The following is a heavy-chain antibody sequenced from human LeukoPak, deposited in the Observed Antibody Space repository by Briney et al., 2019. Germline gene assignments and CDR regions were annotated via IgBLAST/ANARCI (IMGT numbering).Heavy chain of an antibody. V-gene: IGHV5-51*01. Sequence: HGESLKTSCKGSGYIFSSYWIAWVRQMPGKGLEWMGIIYPGGSDSRYSPPFQGQVTISADKSITTAYLQWSSLKASDTAMYYCARLGYCSGTSCYGVDCWGQGTLVTVSS. CDR2: IYPGGSDS. D-gene: IGHD2-2*01. J-gene: IGHJ4*02. CDR1: GYIFSSYW. CDR3: ARLGYCSGTSCYGVDC.